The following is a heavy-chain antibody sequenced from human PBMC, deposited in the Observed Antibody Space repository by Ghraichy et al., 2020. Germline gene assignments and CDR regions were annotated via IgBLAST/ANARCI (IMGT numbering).Heavy chain of an antibody. CDR3: ATAGSYGLGPNDAFDI. CDR2: FDPEDGET. V-gene: IGHV1-24*01. Sequence: ASVKVSCKVSGYTLTELSMHWVRQAPGKGLEWMGGFDPEDGETIYAQKFQGRVTMTEDTSTDTAYMELSSLRSEDTAVYYCATAGSYGLGPNDAFDIWGQGTMVTVSS. D-gene: IGHD1-26*01. CDR1: GYTLTELS. J-gene: IGHJ3*02.